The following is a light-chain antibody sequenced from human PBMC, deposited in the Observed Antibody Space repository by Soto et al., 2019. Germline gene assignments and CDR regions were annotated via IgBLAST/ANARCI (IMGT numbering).Light chain of an antibody. Sequence: DIMLTQSPGTLSLSPGERATLSCRASQSVSSSLAWYQQKPGQAPRLLIFGASIRATGVPARFSGSGSGTAFTLTISSLQSEDFALYSCQQYYDWPLITFGQGTRLEIK. V-gene: IGKV3-15*01. CDR2: GAS. CDR3: QQYYDWPLIT. CDR1: QSVSSS. J-gene: IGKJ5*01.